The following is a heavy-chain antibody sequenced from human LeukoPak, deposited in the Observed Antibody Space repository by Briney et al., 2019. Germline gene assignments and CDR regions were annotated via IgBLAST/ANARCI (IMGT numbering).Heavy chain of an antibody. Sequence: ASVKVSCKASGYTFTSCDINWVRQATGQGLEWMGWMNPNSGNTGYAQKFRGRVTITRNTSISTAYMELSSLRSEDTAVYYCARGRRIQPHWFDPWGQGTLVTVSS. D-gene: IGHD5-18*01. V-gene: IGHV1-8*03. CDR2: MNPNSGNT. CDR3: ARGRRIQPHWFDP. CDR1: GYTFTSCD. J-gene: IGHJ5*02.